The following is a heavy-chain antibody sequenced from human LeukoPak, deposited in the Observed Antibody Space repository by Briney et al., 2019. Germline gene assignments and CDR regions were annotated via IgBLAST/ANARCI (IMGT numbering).Heavy chain of an antibody. D-gene: IGHD2-15*01. CDR1: GYTFTSYY. CDR2: INPSGGST. J-gene: IGHJ6*03. V-gene: IGHV1-46*01. CDR3: ARDKVGYCSGGSCYSALEYYYYYMDV. Sequence: ASVKVSCKASGYTFTSYYMHWVRQAPGQGLEWMGIINPSGGSTSYAQKFQGRVTMTRDMSTSTVYMELSSLRSEDTAVYYCARDKVGYCSGGSCYSALEYYYYYMDVWGKGTTVTVSS.